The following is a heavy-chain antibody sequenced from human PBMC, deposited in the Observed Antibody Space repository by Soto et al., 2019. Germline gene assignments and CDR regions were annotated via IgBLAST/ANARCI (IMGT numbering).Heavy chain of an antibody. Sequence: GGSLRLSCAASGFTFSRYRMNWVRQAPGRGRECVSSISSTTNYIYYSDSMKGRFTVSKDNPQNTVYLEMNTLSADHKGVYYCERESEDLTSNFDYWGQGTLVPVSS. V-gene: IGHV3-21*01. J-gene: IGHJ4*02. CDR3: ERESEDLTSNFDY. CDR1: GFTFSRYR. CDR2: ISSTTNYI.